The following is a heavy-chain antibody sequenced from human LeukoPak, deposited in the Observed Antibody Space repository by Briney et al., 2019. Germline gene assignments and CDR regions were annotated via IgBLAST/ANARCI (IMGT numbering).Heavy chain of an antibody. CDR1: GGSISTYY. J-gene: IGHJ3*02. CDR3: ARDRGFYDSSGYYPPFDI. V-gene: IGHV4-59*01. CDR2: XXXSGST. D-gene: IGHD3-22*01. Sequence: SETLSLTCTVSGGSISTYYWSWIRQPPGKGLEWIXXXXXSGSTNYNPSLKSRVTISVDTSKNQFSLKLSSVTAADTAVYYCARDRGFYDSSGYYPPFDIWGRGTMVTVSS.